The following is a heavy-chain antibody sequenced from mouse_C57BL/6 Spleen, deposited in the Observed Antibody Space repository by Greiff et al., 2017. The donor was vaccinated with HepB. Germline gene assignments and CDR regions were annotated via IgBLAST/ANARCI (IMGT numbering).Heavy chain of an antibody. CDR3: ARRYGAYAMDY. Sequence: EVKLEESGGGLVKPGGSLKLSCAASGFTFSDYGMHWVRQAPEKGLEWVAYISSGSSTIYYADTVKGRFTISRDNAKNTLFLQMTSLRSEDTAMYYCARRYGAYAMDYWGQGTSVTVSS. CDR1: GFTFSDYG. J-gene: IGHJ4*01. CDR2: ISSGSSTI. V-gene: IGHV5-17*01. D-gene: IGHD2-10*02.